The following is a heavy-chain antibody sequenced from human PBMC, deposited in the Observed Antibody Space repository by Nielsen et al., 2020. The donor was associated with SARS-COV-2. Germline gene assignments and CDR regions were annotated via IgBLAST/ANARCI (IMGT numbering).Heavy chain of an antibody. V-gene: IGHV3-23*01. CDR3: AKASGLSVGYYYYGMDV. D-gene: IGHD3-10*01. J-gene: IGHJ6*02. CDR2: ISGSGGST. CDR1: GFTFSSYA. Sequence: GGSLRLSCAASGFTFSSYAMSWVRQAPGKGLEWVSAISGSGGSTYYADSVKGRFTISRDNSKNTLYLQMNSLRAEDTAVYYCAKASGLSVGYYYYGMDVWGQGTTVTVSS.